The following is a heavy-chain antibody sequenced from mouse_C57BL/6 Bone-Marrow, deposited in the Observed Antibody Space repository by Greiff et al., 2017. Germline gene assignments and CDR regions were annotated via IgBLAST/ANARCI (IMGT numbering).Heavy chain of an antibody. V-gene: IGHV1-72*01. CDR1: GYTFTSYW. D-gene: IGHD1-1*01. J-gene: IGHJ1*03. Sequence: VQLQQPGAELVKPGASVKLSCKASGYTFTSYWMHWVKQRPGRGLEWIGRIDPNSGGTKYNEKFTSKATLTVDKPSSTAYMQLSSLTSENSAVYYCERFDYGSSHWYVDVWGTGTTVTVSS. CDR2: IDPNSGGT. CDR3: ERFDYGSSHWYVDV.